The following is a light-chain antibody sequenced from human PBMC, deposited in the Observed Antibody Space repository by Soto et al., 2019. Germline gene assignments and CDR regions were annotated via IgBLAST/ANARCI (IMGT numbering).Light chain of an antibody. CDR3: QQFNNYPVT. J-gene: IGKJ5*01. CDR1: QGISSA. Sequence: AIQLTQSPSSLSASVGDRVTITCRASQGISSALAWYQQKPGKAPKLLIYYASSLESGVPSRFSGSGSGTDFTLTISSLQPEDFATYYCQQFNNYPVTFGQGTRLEIK. V-gene: IGKV1D-13*01. CDR2: YAS.